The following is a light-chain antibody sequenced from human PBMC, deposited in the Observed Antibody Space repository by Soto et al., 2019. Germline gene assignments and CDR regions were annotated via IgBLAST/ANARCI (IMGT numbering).Light chain of an antibody. Sequence: QSALTQPPSASGSPGQSVTISCTGTSSDVGRYNYISWYQQRPGKAPKLIIYGVSKRPSGVPDRLSGFKYGNTASLTVSGLQAEDEANYYCSSYAGNSRYVFGTGTQLTVL. V-gene: IGLV2-8*01. J-gene: IGLJ1*01. CDR3: SSYAGNSRYV. CDR2: GVS. CDR1: SSDVGRYNY.